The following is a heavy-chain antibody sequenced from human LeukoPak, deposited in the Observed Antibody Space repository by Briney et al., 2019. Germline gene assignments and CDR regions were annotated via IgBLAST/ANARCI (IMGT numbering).Heavy chain of an antibody. V-gene: IGHV1-69*01. CDR2: IIPIFGTA. J-gene: IGHJ3*02. CDR1: GGTFSSYA. Sequence: SVKVSCKASGGTFSSYAISWVRQAPGRGLEWMGGIIPIFGTANYAQKFQGRVTITADESTSTAYMELSSLRSEDTAVYYCARYSSGYSDAFDIWGQGTMATVSS. CDR3: ARYSSGYSDAFDI. D-gene: IGHD3-22*01.